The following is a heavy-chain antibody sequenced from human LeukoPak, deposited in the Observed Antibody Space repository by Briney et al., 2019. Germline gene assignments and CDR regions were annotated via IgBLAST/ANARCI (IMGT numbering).Heavy chain of an antibody. J-gene: IGHJ4*02. D-gene: IGHD5-12*01. V-gene: IGHV1-69*05. CDR3: ARSRMVATSTAYYFDY. CDR1: GGTFSSYA. Sequence: ASVKVSCKASGGTFSSYAISWVRQAPGPGLEWMGRIIPIFGTANYAQKFQGRVTITTDESTSTAYMELSSLRSEYTAVYYCARSRMVATSTAYYFDYWGQGTLVTVSS. CDR2: IIPIFGTA.